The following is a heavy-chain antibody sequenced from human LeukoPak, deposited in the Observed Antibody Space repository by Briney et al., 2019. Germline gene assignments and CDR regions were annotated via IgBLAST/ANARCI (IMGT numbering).Heavy chain of an antibody. J-gene: IGHJ4*02. V-gene: IGHV1-69*05. Sequence: SVKVSCKASGGTFSSYAISWVRQAPGQGLEWMGGIIPIFGTANYAQKFQGRVTITTDESTSTAYMELSSLRSEDTAVYYCARSIRDPHSLDYWGQGTLVTVSS. CDR1: GGTFSSYA. CDR2: IIPIFGTA. CDR3: ARSIRDPHSLDY.